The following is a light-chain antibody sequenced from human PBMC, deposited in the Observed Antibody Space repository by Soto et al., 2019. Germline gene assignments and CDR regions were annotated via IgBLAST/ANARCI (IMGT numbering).Light chain of an antibody. CDR3: CAYVSSNTLL. V-gene: IGLV2-23*01. J-gene: IGLJ3*02. CDR1: SSDVGGYDL. Sequence: QSALTQPASVSWSPGQSITISCTGTSSDVGGYDLVSWYQQHPGKAPKLIIYEGSKRPSGISNRFSGSKSGNTASLIISGPQGDDEGDYYCCAYVSSNTLLFGGGTKVTVL. CDR2: EGS.